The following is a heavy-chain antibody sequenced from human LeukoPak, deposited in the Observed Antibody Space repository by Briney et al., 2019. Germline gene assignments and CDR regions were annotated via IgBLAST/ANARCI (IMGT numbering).Heavy chain of an antibody. CDR1: GFTFSSCG. CDR3: ARVAGIAAQGYGMDV. V-gene: IGHV3-23*01. D-gene: IGHD2-15*01. J-gene: IGHJ6*02. CDR2: ISGSGGRT. Sequence: GGSLRLSCAASGFTFSSCGMSWVRQTPGKGLEWVSGISGSGGRTYQADSVKGRFTISRDNSKNTLYLQMSSLRAEDTAVYYCARVAGIAAQGYGMDVWGQGTTVTVSS.